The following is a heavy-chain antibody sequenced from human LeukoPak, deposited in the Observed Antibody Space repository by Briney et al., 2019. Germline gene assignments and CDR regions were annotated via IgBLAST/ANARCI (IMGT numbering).Heavy chain of an antibody. D-gene: IGHD3-10*01. J-gene: IGHJ4*02. V-gene: IGHV1-46*01. Sequence: ASVKVSCKASGYTFTSYYMHWVRQAPGQGLEWMGILNPSGGSTSYAQKFQGRVTMTRDTSTSTAYMELRSLRSDDTAVYYCARPKVVRGVIPYYFDYWGQGTLVTVSS. CDR2: LNPSGGST. CDR1: GYTFTSYY. CDR3: ARPKVVRGVIPYYFDY.